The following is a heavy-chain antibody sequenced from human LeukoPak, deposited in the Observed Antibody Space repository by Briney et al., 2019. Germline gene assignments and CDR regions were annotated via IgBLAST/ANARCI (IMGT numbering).Heavy chain of an antibody. Sequence: PGGSLRLSCAASGFIFSTHGMHWVRQAPGKGLEGVSLISYDGSTKYYAGSVEGRFTISRDNSKSTLYLQLNSLRVEDTAVYYCAKDRHFYGAGTYYNLDYWGQGTLVTVSS. D-gene: IGHD3-10*01. CDR2: ISYDGSTK. V-gene: IGHV3-30*18. J-gene: IGHJ4*02. CDR1: GFIFSTHG. CDR3: AKDRHFYGAGTYYNLDY.